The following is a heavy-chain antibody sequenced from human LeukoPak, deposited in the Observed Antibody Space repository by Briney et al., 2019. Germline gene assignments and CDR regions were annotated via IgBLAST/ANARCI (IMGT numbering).Heavy chain of an antibody. CDR2: IKEDGSEK. J-gene: IGHJ4*02. D-gene: IGHD3-9*01. CDR3: ARVGYDILTGYYLPGVYFDY. Sequence: GGSLRLSCAASGFTFSRYWMNWVRQAPGKGLEWVASIKEDGSEKDHVGSVKGRFTISRDNAKNSVYLQMNSLRAEDTAVYYCARVGYDILTGYYLPGVYFDYWGQGTLVTVSS. V-gene: IGHV3-7*01. CDR1: GFTFSRYW.